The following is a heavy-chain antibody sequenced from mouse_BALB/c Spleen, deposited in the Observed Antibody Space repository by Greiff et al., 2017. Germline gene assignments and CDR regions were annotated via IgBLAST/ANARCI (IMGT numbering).Heavy chain of an antibody. CDR2: IRNKANGYTT. CDR3: ARDDITTVAPDY. J-gene: IGHJ2*01. V-gene: IGHV7-3*02. CDR1: GFTFTDYY. Sequence: EVMLVESGGGLVQPGGSLRLSCATSGFTFTDYYMSWVRQPPGKALEWLGFIRNKANGYTTEYSASVKGRFTISRDNSQSILYLQMNTLRAEDSATYYCARDDITTVAPDYWGQGTTLTVSS. D-gene: IGHD1-1*01.